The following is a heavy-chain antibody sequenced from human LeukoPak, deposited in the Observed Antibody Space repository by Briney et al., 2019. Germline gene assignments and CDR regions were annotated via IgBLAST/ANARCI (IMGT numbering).Heavy chain of an antibody. CDR2: IYYSGST. CDR3: ARLELPNTPDY. V-gene: IGHV4-39*01. J-gene: IGHJ4*02. CDR1: GGSISSSTYY. D-gene: IGHD1-26*01. Sequence: PSETLSLTCTVSGGSISSSTYYWGWIRQPPGKGLEWIGNIYYSGSTYYNPSLKSRVTISVDTSKNQFSLKLSSVTAADTAVYYCARLELPNTPDYWGQGTLVTVSS.